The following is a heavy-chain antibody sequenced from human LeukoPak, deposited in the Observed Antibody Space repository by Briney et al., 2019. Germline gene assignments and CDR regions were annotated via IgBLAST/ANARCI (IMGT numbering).Heavy chain of an antibody. V-gene: IGHV3-7*01. CDR1: RFSFSSYW. Sequence: PGGSLRLSCAASRFSFSSYWMSWVRQAPGKGLEWVANIKQDGSEKYYVDSVKGRFTISRDNAKNSLYLQMNSLRAEDTAVYYCARDLSRIHLWSNPYFDYWGQGTLVTVSS. J-gene: IGHJ4*02. CDR3: ARDLSRIHLWSNPYFDY. D-gene: IGHD5-18*01. CDR2: IKQDGSEK.